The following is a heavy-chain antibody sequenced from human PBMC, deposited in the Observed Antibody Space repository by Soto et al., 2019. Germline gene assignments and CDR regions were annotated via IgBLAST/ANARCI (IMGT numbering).Heavy chain of an antibody. J-gene: IGHJ4*02. CDR3: AKGDRAFCTNGACYRSDY. V-gene: IGHV3-23*01. CDR2: ISGSGGST. D-gene: IGHD2-8*01. Sequence: EVQLLESGGGLVQPGGSLRLSCAASGFTFSSYAMNWVRQAPGKGLEWVSAISGSGGSTYYADSVKGRFTISRDNSNNTLYLQMSSLRAEDTAIYFCAKGDRAFCTNGACYRSDYCGQGTLVTVSS. CDR1: GFTFSSYA.